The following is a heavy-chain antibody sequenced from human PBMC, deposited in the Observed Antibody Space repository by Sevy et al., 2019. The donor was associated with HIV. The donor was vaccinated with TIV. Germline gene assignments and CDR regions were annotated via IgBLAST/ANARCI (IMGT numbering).Heavy chain of an antibody. J-gene: IGHJ4*02. Sequence: GGSLRLSCAASGFTFSSYAMSWVRQASGKGLEWVSAISGSGGSTYYADSVKGRFTISRDNSKNTLYLQMNSLRAEDTAVYYCARNLDMGVVATSPGSEYFDYWGQGTLVTVSS. D-gene: IGHD5-12*01. V-gene: IGHV3-23*01. CDR3: ARNLDMGVVATSPGSEYFDY. CDR1: GFTFSSYA. CDR2: ISGSGGST.